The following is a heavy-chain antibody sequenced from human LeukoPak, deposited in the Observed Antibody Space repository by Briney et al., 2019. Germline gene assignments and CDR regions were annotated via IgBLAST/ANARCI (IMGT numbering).Heavy chain of an antibody. Sequence: PGRSLRLSCKASGFTFSDYAMSWVRQAPGKGLEWVGFLRSKPYGGTTEYAASVKGRFTISRDDSKSIAYLQMNSLKPEDTALYYCTRGAGGGQGYYYMDVWGKGSTVTISS. V-gene: IGHV3-49*04. J-gene: IGHJ6*03. CDR3: TRGAGGGQGYYYMDV. CDR1: GFTFSDYA. D-gene: IGHD2-8*02. CDR2: LRSKPYGGTT.